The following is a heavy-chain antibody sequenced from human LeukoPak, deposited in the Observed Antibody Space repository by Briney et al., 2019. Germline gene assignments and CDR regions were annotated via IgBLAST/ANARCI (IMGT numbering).Heavy chain of an antibody. CDR1: GYSFASYW. D-gene: IGHD2/OR15-2a*01. V-gene: IGHV5-51*01. CDR3: ARRSYEGSTSAFDI. CDR2: IYPGDSDT. Sequence: GESLQISCRYSGYSFASYWFGWVRHMPGKGLEWIGVIYPGDSDTRYSPSFEGQVTISGDKSTSSAFLQWRSLRASDTAMYYCARRSYEGSTSAFDIWGQGTMVIVS. J-gene: IGHJ3*02.